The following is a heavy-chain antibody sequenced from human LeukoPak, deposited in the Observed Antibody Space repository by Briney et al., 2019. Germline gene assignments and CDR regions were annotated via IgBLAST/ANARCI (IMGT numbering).Heavy chain of an antibody. D-gene: IGHD2-2*01. V-gene: IGHV4-34*01. CDR3: ARIGPPNDEVVPAAKWGREYYYYMDL. J-gene: IGHJ6*03. CDR1: GGSFSGYY. Sequence: SETLSLTCAVYGGSFSGYYWSWIRQPPGKGLEWIGEINHSGSTNYNPSLKSRVTISVDTSKNQFSLKLSSVTAADTAVYYCARIGPPNDEVVPAAKWGREYYYYMDLWGKGTTVTVSS. CDR2: INHSGST.